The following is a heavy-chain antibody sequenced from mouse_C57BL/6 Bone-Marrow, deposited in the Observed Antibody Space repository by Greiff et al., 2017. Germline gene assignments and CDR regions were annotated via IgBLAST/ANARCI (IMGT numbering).Heavy chain of an antibody. CDR3: ARLECDASSGDWYFDV. CDR2: IYPRDGST. D-gene: IGHD1-1*01. V-gene: IGHV1-85*01. CDR1: GYTFTSYD. Sequence: QVQLQQSGPELVKPGASVKLSCKASGYTFTSYDINWVKQRPGQGLEWIGWIYPRDGSTKYNEKFKGKATLTVDTSSSTAYMELHSLTSEDSAVYFCARLECDASSGDWYFDVWGTGTTVTVSS. J-gene: IGHJ1*03.